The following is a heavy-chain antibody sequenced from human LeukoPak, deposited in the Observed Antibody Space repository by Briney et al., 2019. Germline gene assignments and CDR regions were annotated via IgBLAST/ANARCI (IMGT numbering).Heavy chain of an antibody. CDR1: GYTFTSYG. V-gene: IGHV1-18*01. CDR3: ARVRTVADPQIGLVY. J-gene: IGHJ4*02. CDR2: ISAYNGNT. Sequence: GASVKVSCKASGYTFTSYGISWVRQAPEQGLEWMGWISAYNGNTNYAQKLQGRVTMTTDTSTSTAYMELRSLRSDDTAVYYCARVRTVADPQIGLVYWGQGTLVTVSS. D-gene: IGHD4-23*01.